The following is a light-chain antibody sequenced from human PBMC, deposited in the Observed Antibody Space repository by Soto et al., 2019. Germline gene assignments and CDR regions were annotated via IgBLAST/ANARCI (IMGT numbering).Light chain of an antibody. CDR1: PAVSSK. Sequence: EIVLPQSPATLSSSQGERATLSCRASPAVSSKLAWYQHKPGQAPTLLIYDTSNRATGIPARFRGSGSGTDFTLTISSLEPEDFAVYYCHQRKSWPRTFGQGTKVDIK. CDR3: HQRKSWPRT. J-gene: IGKJ1*01. V-gene: IGKV3-11*01. CDR2: DTS.